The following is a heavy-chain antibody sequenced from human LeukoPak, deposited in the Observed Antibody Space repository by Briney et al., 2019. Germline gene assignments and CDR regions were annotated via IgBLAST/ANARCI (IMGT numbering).Heavy chain of an antibody. Sequence: GGSLRLSCAASGFTVSSNYMSWVRQAPGKGLEWVSVIYSGGSTYYADSVKGRFTISRDNSKNTLYLQMNSLRAEDTAVYYCARGPRYNSSWYPGQLDYWGQGTLVTVSS. CDR1: GFTVSSNY. V-gene: IGHV3-53*01. J-gene: IGHJ4*02. D-gene: IGHD6-13*01. CDR3: ARGPRYNSSWYPGQLDY. CDR2: IYSGGST.